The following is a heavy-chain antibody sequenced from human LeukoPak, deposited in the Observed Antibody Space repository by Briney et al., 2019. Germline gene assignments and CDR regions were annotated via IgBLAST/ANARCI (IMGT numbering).Heavy chain of an antibody. J-gene: IGHJ6*03. Sequence: SSETLSLTCTVSGGSISSSSYYWGWIRQPPGKGLEWIGSIYYSGSTYYNPSLKSRVTISVDTSKNQFSLKLSSVTAADTAVYYCARVGHWNGWRYYYYMDVWGKGTTVAVSS. CDR1: GGSISSSSYY. D-gene: IGHD1-1*01. CDR2: IYYSGST. V-gene: IGHV4-39*07. CDR3: ARVGHWNGWRYYYYMDV.